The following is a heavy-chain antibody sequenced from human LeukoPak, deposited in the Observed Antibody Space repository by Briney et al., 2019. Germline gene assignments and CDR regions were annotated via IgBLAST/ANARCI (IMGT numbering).Heavy chain of an antibody. Sequence: SETLSLTCIVSDYSISRGFSCGWVRHAPGKGPEWIGKTHHSGPTFYTPSLKTPFTISVATSRNHSTLKLSSVTAADTAMYYCAKDGVEVRSPRPFAHWGQGILVTVSS. J-gene: IGHJ4*02. V-gene: IGHV4-38-2*02. CDR1: DYSISRGFS. D-gene: IGHD2-15*01. CDR3: AKDGVEVRSPRPFAH. CDR2: THHSGPT.